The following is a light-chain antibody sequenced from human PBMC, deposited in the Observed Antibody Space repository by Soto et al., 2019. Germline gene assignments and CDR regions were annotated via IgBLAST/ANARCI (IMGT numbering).Light chain of an antibody. CDR1: QSVSSSY. J-gene: IGKJ5*01. Sequence: EIVLTQSPGTLSLSPGDRATLSCRASQSVSSSYLAWYQQKPGQSPRLLIYGASNRATGIPDRFSGSGSGTDFTLTISRLEPEDFAVYYCQQYGSSPRVTFGQGIRLEIK. V-gene: IGKV3-20*01. CDR2: GAS. CDR3: QQYGSSPRVT.